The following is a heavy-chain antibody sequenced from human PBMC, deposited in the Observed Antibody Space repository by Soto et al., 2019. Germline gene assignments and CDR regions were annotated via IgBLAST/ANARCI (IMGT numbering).Heavy chain of an antibody. CDR3: ARDSIRYYYYYGMDV. CDR2: INPNSGGT. V-gene: IGHV1-2*02. Sequence: ASVKVSCKASGYTFTGYYMHWVRQAPGQGLEWMGWINPNSGGTNYAQKFQGRVTMTRDTSISTAYMELSRLRSDDTAVYYCARDSIRYYYYYGMDVWGQGTTVTVSS. J-gene: IGHJ6*02. CDR1: GYTFTGYY. D-gene: IGHD3-10*01.